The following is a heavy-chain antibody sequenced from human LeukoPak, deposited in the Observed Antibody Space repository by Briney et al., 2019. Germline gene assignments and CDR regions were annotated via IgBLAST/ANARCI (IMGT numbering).Heavy chain of an antibody. J-gene: IGHJ4*02. CDR2: IIPIFGTA. CDR3: AKDTRDGYTY. CDR1: GGTFSSYA. D-gene: IGHD5-24*01. Sequence: SVKVSCKASGGTFSSYAISWVRQAPGQGLEWMGGIIPIFGTANYAQKFQDRVTITADESTSTAYMELSSLRSEDTAVYYCAKDTRDGYTYWGQGTLVTVSS. V-gene: IGHV1-69*13.